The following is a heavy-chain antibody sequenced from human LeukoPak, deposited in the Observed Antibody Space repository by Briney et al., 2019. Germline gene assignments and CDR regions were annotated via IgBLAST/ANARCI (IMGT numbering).Heavy chain of an antibody. D-gene: IGHD6-19*01. V-gene: IGHV1-2*02. J-gene: IGHJ4*02. CDR3: ARGSYPLGIAVAGTFDY. CDR1: GYTFTGYY. Sequence: ASVKVSCKASGYTFTGYYMHWVRQAPGQGLEWMGWINPNSGGTNYAQKFQGRVTMTRDTSISTAYMELSMLRSDDTAVYYCARGSYPLGIAVAGTFDYWGQGTLVTVSS. CDR2: INPNSGGT.